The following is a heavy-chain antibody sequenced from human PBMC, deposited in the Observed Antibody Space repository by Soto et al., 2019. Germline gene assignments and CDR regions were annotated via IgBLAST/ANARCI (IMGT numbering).Heavy chain of an antibody. CDR1: GYTFTNSG. V-gene: IGHV1-18*01. D-gene: IGHD3-3*01. CDR2: ISTDNGNT. J-gene: IGHJ6*02. CDR3: ARDQGITTFGVYSMYYYGMDV. Sequence: QVQLVQSGAEVKKPGASVKVSCKASGYTFTNSGINWVRQAPGQGLEWMGWISTDNGNTNYAQHLHGRVSMPTDTYTSTAYMDLRSLRSDDTAGYYCARDQGITTFGVYSMYYYGMDVWGQGTTVTVSS.